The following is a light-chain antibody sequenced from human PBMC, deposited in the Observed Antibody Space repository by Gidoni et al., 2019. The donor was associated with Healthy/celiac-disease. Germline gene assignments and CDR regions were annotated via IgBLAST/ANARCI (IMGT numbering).Light chain of an antibody. CDR2: GAS. CDR3: QQYGSSPRIT. V-gene: IGKV3-20*01. CDR1: QSVSSSY. J-gene: IGKJ5*01. Sequence: EIVLTQSQGTLSLSPGERATLSSRASQSVSSSYLAWYQQKPGQAPRLLIYGASSRATGIPDRFSGSGSGTDFTLTISRLEPEDFAVDYCQQYGSSPRITFGQGTRLEIK.